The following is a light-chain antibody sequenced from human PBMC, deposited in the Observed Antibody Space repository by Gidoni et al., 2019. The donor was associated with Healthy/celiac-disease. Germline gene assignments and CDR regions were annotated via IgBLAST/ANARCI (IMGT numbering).Light chain of an antibody. Sequence: EIVLSESPGTLSLSPGERATLSCRASQSVSSSYLAWYQQKPGQAPRLLIYGASSRATGIPDRFSGSGSGTDFTRTISRLEPEDCAVYYCQKYGSSPSWTFGQGTKVEIK. CDR1: QSVSSSY. V-gene: IGKV3-20*01. J-gene: IGKJ1*01. CDR3: QKYGSSPSWT. CDR2: GAS.